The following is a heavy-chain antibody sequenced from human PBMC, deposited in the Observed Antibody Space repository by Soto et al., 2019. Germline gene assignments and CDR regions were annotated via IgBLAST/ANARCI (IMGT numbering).Heavy chain of an antibody. J-gene: IGHJ6*02. Sequence: QPGGSLRLSCAASGFTFSSYGMHWVRQAPGKGLEWVAVIWYDGSNKYYADSVKGRFTISRDNSKNTLYLQMNSLRAEDTAVYYCAREAVVVVAATRRYYYGMDVWGQGTTVTVSS. CDR2: IWYDGSNK. D-gene: IGHD2-15*01. CDR1: GFTFSSYG. CDR3: AREAVVVVAATRRYYYGMDV. V-gene: IGHV3-33*01.